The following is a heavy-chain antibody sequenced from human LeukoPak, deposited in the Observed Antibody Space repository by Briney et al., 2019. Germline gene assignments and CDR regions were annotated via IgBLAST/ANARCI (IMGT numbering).Heavy chain of an antibody. Sequence: GGSLRLSCAASGFTFSSYWMHWVRQAPGKGLVWVSRINSDGSSTSYADSVKGRFTISRDNAKNTLYLQMNSLRAEDTAVYYCARVKGAVAGPIDYGGQGTLVTVSS. V-gene: IGHV3-74*01. CDR1: GFTFSSYW. D-gene: IGHD6-19*01. J-gene: IGHJ4*02. CDR2: INSDGSST. CDR3: ARVKGAVAGPIDY.